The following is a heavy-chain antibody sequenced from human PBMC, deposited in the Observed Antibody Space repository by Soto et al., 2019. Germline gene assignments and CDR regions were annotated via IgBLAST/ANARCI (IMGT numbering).Heavy chain of an antibody. V-gene: IGHV1-69*01. CDR3: AREFFEVAGTGPRAFDI. J-gene: IGHJ3*02. D-gene: IGHD6-19*01. Sequence: VEVSCKASRVTFRSYSLCWVRHSPGQGLEWMGGIIPIFGTANYAQKFQGRVTITADESTSTAYMELSSLRSEDTAVYYCAREFFEVAGTGPRAFDIWGQGTMVTVSS. CDR2: IIPIFGTA. CDR1: RVTFRSYS.